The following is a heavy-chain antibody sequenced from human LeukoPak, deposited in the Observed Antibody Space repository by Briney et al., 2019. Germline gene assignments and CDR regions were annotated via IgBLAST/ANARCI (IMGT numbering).Heavy chain of an antibody. J-gene: IGHJ4*02. D-gene: IGHD2-15*01. CDR3: ARALGVVVAATLVYFDY. Sequence: ASVKVSCKASGYTFSTYSIHWVRQAPGQGLEWMGWINPNSGGTNYAQKFQGRVTMTRDTSISTAYMELSRLRSDDTAVYYCARALGVVVAATLVYFDYWGQGTLVTVSS. CDR1: GYTFSTYS. V-gene: IGHV1-2*02. CDR2: INPNSGGT.